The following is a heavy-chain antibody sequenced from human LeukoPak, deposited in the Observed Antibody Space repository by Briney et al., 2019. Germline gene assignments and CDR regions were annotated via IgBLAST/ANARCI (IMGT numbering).Heavy chain of an antibody. Sequence: SETLSLTCTVSGGSISSYYWSWIRQPPGKGLEWIGYIYYSGSANYNPSLKSRVTISVDTSKNQFSLKLSSVTAADTAVYYCARHPTYGAAAGTFDYWGQGTLVTVSS. CDR1: GGSISSYY. CDR3: ARHPTYGAAAGTFDY. D-gene: IGHD6-13*01. CDR2: IYYSGSA. V-gene: IGHV4-59*08. J-gene: IGHJ4*02.